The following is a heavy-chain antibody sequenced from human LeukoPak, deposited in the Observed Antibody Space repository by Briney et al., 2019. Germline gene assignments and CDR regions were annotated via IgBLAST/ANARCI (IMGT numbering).Heavy chain of an antibody. J-gene: IGHJ5*02. Sequence: PSETLSLTCAVYSGSFSGYYWGWIRQPPGKGLGWIGEINHSGSTNYNPSLKSRVTISVDTSKNQLSLKLSSVTAADTAVYYCARVRLLGYCSSTSCRYNWFDPWGQGTLVTVSS. D-gene: IGHD2-2*01. V-gene: IGHV4-34*01. CDR3: ARVRLLGYCSSTSCRYNWFDP. CDR1: SGSFSGYY. CDR2: INHSGST.